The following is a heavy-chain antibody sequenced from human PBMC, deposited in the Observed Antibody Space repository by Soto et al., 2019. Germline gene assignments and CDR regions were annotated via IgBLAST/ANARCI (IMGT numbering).Heavy chain of an antibody. CDR3: ARHVNIAVAGTGFDY. CDR1: GSISGYY. V-gene: IGHV4-59*08. J-gene: IGHJ4*02. CDR2: IYYSGST. Sequence: SETLSLTCTVSGSISGYYWSWIRQPPGKGLEWIGYIYYSGSTNYNPSLKSRVTISVDTSKNQLSLKVNSVTAADMAVYYCARHVNIAVAGTGFDYWGQGTLVTVSS. D-gene: IGHD6-19*01.